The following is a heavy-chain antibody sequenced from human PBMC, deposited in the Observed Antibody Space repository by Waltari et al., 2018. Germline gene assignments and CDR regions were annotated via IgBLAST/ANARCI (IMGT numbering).Heavy chain of an antibody. J-gene: IGHJ6*02. D-gene: IGHD3-10*01. CDR1: GGSISSYY. V-gene: IGHV4-4*07. CDR2: IYTSGST. Sequence: QMQLQESGPGLVKPSETLSLTCTVSGGSISSYYWSWIRQPAGKGLEWIGRIYTSGSTNYNPSLKSRVTMSVDTSKNQFSLKLSSVTAADTAVYYCARWGVRGVMGIPVYYYGMDVWGQGTTVTVSS. CDR3: ARWGVRGVMGIPVYYYGMDV.